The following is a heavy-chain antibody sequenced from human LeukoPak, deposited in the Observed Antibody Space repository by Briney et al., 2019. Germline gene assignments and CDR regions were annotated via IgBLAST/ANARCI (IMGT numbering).Heavy chain of an antibody. J-gene: IGHJ4*02. CDR1: GYTFTGYY. V-gene: IGHV1-2*02. CDR3: ARGPPPYNCNYVFPFHY. CDR2: INPNSGGT. Sequence: GASVKVSCKASGYTFTGYYMHWVRQAPGQGLEWMGWINPNSGGTNYAQKFQGRVTMTRDTSISTAYMELSRLRSDDTAVYYCARGPPPYNCNYVFPFHYWGQGTLVTVSS. D-gene: IGHD1-7*01.